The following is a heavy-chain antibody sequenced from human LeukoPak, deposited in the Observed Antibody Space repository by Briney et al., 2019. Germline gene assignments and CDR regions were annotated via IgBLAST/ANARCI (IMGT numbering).Heavy chain of an antibody. CDR3: AKVHQVLPYYYYYYMDV. CDR1: GASISSNW. J-gene: IGHJ6*03. Sequence: SGTLSLTCAVSGASISSNWWNWVRQPPGKGLEWIGEIHHSGSANYNPSLKSRVTILLDTSENQFSLRLSSVTAADTAVYYCAKVHQVLPYYYYYYMDVWGKGTTVTVSS. D-gene: IGHD2-2*01. V-gene: IGHV4-4*02. CDR2: IHHSGSA.